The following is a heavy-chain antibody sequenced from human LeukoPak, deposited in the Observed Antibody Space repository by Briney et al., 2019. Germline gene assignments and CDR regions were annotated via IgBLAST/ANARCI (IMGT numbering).Heavy chain of an antibody. CDR1: GFSFSKYA. V-gene: IGHV3-30-3*01. CDR3: ARMKVIKGASLDY. D-gene: IGHD2/OR15-2a*01. Sequence: GGPLRLSCAASGFSFSKYAMHWVRQAPGKGLDWLAVISFDETKKYYADSVKGRFTISRDNSNNTLFLQMNSLKTEDTAVYFCARMKVIKGASLDYWGQGSLVTVSS. J-gene: IGHJ4*02. CDR2: ISFDETKK.